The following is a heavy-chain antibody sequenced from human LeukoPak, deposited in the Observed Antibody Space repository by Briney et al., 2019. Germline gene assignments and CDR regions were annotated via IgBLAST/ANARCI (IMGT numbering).Heavy chain of an antibody. CDR1: GFTFSDYS. CDR2: IHSSGSTI. V-gene: IGHV3-48*02. D-gene: IGHD4-17*01. J-gene: IGHJ4*02. CDR3: ARDHWGNRGDYDFDY. Sequence: GGSLRLFCTASGFTFSDYSMNWARQAPGKGLEGVSYIHSSGSTIYYADSVKDRFTNSRDNAKNSLYLQMNSLRDEDTAVYYCARDHWGNRGDYDFDYWGQGTLVTVSS.